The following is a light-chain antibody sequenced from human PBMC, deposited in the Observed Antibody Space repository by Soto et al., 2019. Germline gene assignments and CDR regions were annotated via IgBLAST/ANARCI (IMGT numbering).Light chain of an antibody. J-gene: IGKJ1*01. Sequence: EIVLSQSPATLSLPPGERATLSCRASQSISSYLAWYQQKPGQAPRLLIYAASNRATGIPARFSGSGSGTDFTLTISSLEPEDFAVYYCLQRSNWPWTFGQGTKVDIK. CDR3: LQRSNWPWT. CDR2: AAS. V-gene: IGKV3-11*01. CDR1: QSISSY.